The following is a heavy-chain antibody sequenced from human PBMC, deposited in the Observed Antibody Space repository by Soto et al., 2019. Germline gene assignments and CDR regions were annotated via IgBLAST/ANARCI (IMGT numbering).Heavy chain of an antibody. CDR2: ISGSGGST. J-gene: IGHJ4*02. CDR3: AKTEDRGVIMQYYFDY. Sequence: GGSLRLSCAASGFTFSSYAMSWVRQAPGKGLEWVSAISGSGGSTYYADSVKGRFTISRDNSKNTLYLQMNSLRAEDTAVYYCAKTEDRGVIMQYYFDYWGQGTLVPVSS. D-gene: IGHD3-10*01. CDR1: GFTFSSYA. V-gene: IGHV3-23*01.